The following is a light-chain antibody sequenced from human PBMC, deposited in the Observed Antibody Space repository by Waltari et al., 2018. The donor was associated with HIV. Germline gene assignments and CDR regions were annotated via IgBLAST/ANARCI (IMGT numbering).Light chain of an antibody. Sequence: ETLLTQSPVTLSGHQGERPTHSCRASHSVGTNVTWYQRKSGQAPRLLIYGASTRATAIPARFSGSGSGTEFTLTITSLQSDDYATYYCQQYQTWPLTFGPGTTVDI. CDR3: QQYQTWPLT. J-gene: IGKJ3*01. V-gene: IGKV3-15*01. CDR1: HSVGTN. CDR2: GAS.